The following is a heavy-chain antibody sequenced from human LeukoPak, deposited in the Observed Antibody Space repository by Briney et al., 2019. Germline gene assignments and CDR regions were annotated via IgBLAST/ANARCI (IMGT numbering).Heavy chain of an antibody. V-gene: IGHV3-21*01. CDR1: GFTFTDYS. D-gene: IGHD6-25*01. Sequence: VKPGGSLRLSCAASGFTFTDYSMPWVRQAPGKGLEWVSSISTVSTYTFYSDSVKGRFTISRDNRKNTLYLQMSSLSAEDTAVYYCARDGSGFYYYYYMDVWGRGTAVTVSS. J-gene: IGHJ6*03. CDR2: ISTVSTYT. CDR3: ARDGSGFYYYYYMDV.